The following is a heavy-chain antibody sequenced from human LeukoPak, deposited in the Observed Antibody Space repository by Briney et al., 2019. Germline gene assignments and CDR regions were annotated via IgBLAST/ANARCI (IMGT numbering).Heavy chain of an antibody. CDR1: GYTFTGYY. J-gene: IGHJ4*02. D-gene: IGHD3-10*01. CDR2: INPNSDGT. V-gene: IGHV1-2*02. Sequence: ASVKVSCKASGYTFTGYYMHWVRQAPGQGLEWVGWINPNSDGTNYAQKFQGRVTMTRDTSISTAYMELSRLRSDDTAVYYCASEGLWFGELSPVYWGQGTLVTVSS. CDR3: ASEGLWFGELSPVY.